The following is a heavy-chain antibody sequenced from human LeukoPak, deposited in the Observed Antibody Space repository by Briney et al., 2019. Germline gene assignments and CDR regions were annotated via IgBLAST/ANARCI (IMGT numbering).Heavy chain of an antibody. Sequence: ASVKVSCKASGYTFTGYYMHWVRQAPGQGLEWMGWINPNSGGTNYAQKFQGRVTMTRDTSISTAYMELSRLRSDDTAVYYCASSPIYCSGGSCYIDYWGQGTLVTVSS. D-gene: IGHD2-15*01. CDR2: INPNSGGT. CDR1: GYTFTGYY. J-gene: IGHJ4*02. V-gene: IGHV1-2*02. CDR3: ASSPIYCSGGSCYIDY.